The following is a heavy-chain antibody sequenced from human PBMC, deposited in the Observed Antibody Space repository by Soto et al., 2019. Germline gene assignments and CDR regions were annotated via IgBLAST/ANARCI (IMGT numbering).Heavy chain of an antibody. D-gene: IGHD5-18*01. CDR1: GGSFSSNP. V-gene: IGHV1-69*01. CDR3: ASGGRGYSSTPRYYFDN. J-gene: IGHJ4*02. Sequence: QVQLVQSGSELKKPGSSVKVSCKASGGSFSSNPISGVRQAPGQGLEWMAGSIPIFATVHYAQKFQGRVTITADESTSTDYLELTSLRSEDTAVYFCASGGRGYSSTPRYYFDNRGQRTLVTVSS. CDR2: SIPIFATV.